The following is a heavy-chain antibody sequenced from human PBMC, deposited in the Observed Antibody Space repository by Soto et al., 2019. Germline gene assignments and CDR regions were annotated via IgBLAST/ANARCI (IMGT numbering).Heavy chain of an antibody. CDR2: IYHSGST. CDR3: TRDGTYCGDDCFYF. Sequence: TLSLTCAVSGGSISSGGYSWSWIRQPPGKGLEWIGYIYHSGSTYYNPSLKSRVTISVDRSKNQFSLKLSSVTAADTAVYYCTRDGTYCGDDCFYFWGRGTLVTVSS. J-gene: IGHJ5*01. V-gene: IGHV4-30-2*01. D-gene: IGHD2-21*01. CDR1: GGSISSGGYS.